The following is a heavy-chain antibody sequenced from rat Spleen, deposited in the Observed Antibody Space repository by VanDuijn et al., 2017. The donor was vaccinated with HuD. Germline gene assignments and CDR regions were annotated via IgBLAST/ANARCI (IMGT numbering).Heavy chain of an antibody. D-gene: IGHD4-3*01. V-gene: IGHV5-29*01. Sequence: EVQLVESGGGLEQPGRSLKLSCAASGFTFSDFFMAWVRQAPTKGLEWVATISYDGSDTYYRDSVKGRFTIPSDDAKTTLYLQMDSLRSEDTATYYCARQDTSGYSNWFAYWGQGTLVTVSS. CDR3: ARQDTSGYSNWFAY. CDR1: GFTFSDFF. J-gene: IGHJ3*01. CDR2: ISYDGSDT.